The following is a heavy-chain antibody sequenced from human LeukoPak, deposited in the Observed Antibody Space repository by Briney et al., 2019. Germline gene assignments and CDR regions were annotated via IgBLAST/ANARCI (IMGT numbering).Heavy chain of an antibody. V-gene: IGHV1-46*01. CDR2: INPSGGST. D-gene: IGHD6-6*01. Sequence: GASVKVSCKASGYTFTSYYMHWVRQAPGQGLEWMGIINPSGGSTSYAQKFQGRVTMTRDTSTSTVYMELSSLRSEDTAVYYCARDTESIAAPADYFDYWGQGTLVTVSS. CDR1: GYTFTSYY. CDR3: ARDTESIAAPADYFDY. J-gene: IGHJ4*02.